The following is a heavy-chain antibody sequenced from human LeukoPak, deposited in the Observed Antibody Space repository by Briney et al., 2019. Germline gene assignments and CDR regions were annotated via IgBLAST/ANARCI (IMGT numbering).Heavy chain of an antibody. Sequence: GESLKISCKGSGYTFTSYWIGWVRQMPGKGLEWMGLRNPADSDTRYSPSFQGQVTISVDKSISTAYLEWSSLKASDTAMYYCARSSKGPLGYYYGMDVWGQGTTVTVSS. CDR3: ARSSKGPLGYYYGMDV. V-gene: IGHV5-51*01. CDR2: RNPADSDT. CDR1: GYTFTSYW. J-gene: IGHJ6*02.